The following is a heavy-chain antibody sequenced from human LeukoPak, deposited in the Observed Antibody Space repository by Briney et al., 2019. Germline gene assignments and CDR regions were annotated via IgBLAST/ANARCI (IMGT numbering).Heavy chain of an antibody. D-gene: IGHD6-13*01. CDR1: GYTFITYD. CDR3: ARHGIAAAHGGYFDY. CDR2: MNPNSGNT. J-gene: IGHJ4*02. Sequence: ASVKVSCKASGYTFITYDFNWVRQATGQGLEWMGWMNPNSGNTGYAQKFQGRVTMTRNTSISTAYMELSSLRSEDTAVYYCARHGIAAAHGGYFDYWGQGTLVTVSS. V-gene: IGHV1-8*01.